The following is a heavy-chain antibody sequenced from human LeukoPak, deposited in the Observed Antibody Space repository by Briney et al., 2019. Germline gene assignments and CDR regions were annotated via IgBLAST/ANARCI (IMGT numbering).Heavy chain of an antibody. CDR1: GGPISSYY. D-gene: IGHD6-13*01. CDR3: ARAYSSSWYWMGYFDY. CDR2: IDYTGST. J-gene: IGHJ4*02. Sequence: SETLSLTCTVSGGPISSYYWSWIRQPPGKGLEWIGYIDYTGSTNYNPSLKSRVTISVDGSKNQFSLRLSSVTAADTAVYYCARAYSSSWYWMGYFDYWGQGTLVTVSS. V-gene: IGHV4-59*01.